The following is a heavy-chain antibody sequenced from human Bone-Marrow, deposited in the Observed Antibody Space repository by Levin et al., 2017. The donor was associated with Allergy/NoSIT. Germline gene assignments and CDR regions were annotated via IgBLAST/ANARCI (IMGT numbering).Heavy chain of an antibody. CDR3: AILWGKEYFQH. D-gene: IGHD2/OR15-2a*01. CDR1: GFTFSDYY. CDR2: ISSSGSTI. J-gene: IGHJ1*01. V-gene: IGHV3-11*01. Sequence: GESLKISCAASGFTFSDYYMSWIRQAPGKGLEWVSYISSSGSTIYYADSVKGRFTISRDNAKNSLYLQMNSLRAEDTAVYYCAILWGKEYFQHWGQGTLVTVAS.